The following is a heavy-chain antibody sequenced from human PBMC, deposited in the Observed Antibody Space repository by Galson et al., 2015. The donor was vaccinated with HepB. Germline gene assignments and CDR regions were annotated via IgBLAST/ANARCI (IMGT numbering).Heavy chain of an antibody. J-gene: IGHJ4*02. V-gene: IGHV2-5*02. Sequence: PALVKPTQTLTLTCTFSGFSLSTRGVGVGWIRQPPGKALEWLALIFWDDDKRYSPSLKSRLTTTKDTSKNQVVLIMTNMDPVDTATYYCAGGRFATYYLDYWGQGTLVTVSS. CDR2: IFWDDDK. D-gene: IGHD3-16*01. CDR3: AGGRFATYYLDY. CDR1: GFSLSTRGVG.